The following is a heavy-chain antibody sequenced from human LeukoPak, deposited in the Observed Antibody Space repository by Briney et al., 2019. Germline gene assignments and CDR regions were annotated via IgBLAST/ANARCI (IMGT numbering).Heavy chain of an antibody. CDR2: IRSDGSNK. V-gene: IGHV3-30*02. CDR3: AKDFLWFGELNHFDY. J-gene: IGHJ4*02. CDR1: GFTFSSYG. Sequence: GGSLRLSCAASGFTFSSYGMHWVRQAPGKGLEWVAFIRSDGSNKYYADSVKGRFTISRDNSKNTLYLQMNSLRAEDTAVYYCAKDFLWFGELNHFDYWGQGTLVIVSS. D-gene: IGHD3-10*01.